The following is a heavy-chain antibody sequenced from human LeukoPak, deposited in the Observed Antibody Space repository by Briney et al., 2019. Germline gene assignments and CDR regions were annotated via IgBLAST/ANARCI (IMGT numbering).Heavy chain of an antibody. CDR1: GGSISSYY. V-gene: IGHV4-59*08. Sequence: SETLSLTCTVSGGSISSYYWSWIRQPPGKGLEWIGYIYYSGSTNCNPSLKSRVTISVDTSKNQFSLKLSSVTAADTAVYYCATLSSSWYRGDFDYWGQGTLVTVSS. CDR2: IYYSGST. D-gene: IGHD6-13*01. J-gene: IGHJ4*02. CDR3: ATLSSSWYRGDFDY.